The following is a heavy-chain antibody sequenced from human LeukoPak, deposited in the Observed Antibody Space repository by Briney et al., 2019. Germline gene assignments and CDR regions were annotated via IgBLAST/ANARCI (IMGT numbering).Heavy chain of an antibody. CDR3: ARRDGDNDRGFDY. CDR2: IWYDGSKK. Sequence: GTSLRLSCAASEFTFSSYGMHWVRQAPGKGLEWVAVIWYDGSKKYYADSVKGRFTISRDNSKNTLYLQMNSLRAEDTAVYYCARRDGDNDRGFDYWGQGTLVTVSS. CDR1: EFTFSSYG. J-gene: IGHJ4*02. V-gene: IGHV3-33*01. D-gene: IGHD4-23*01.